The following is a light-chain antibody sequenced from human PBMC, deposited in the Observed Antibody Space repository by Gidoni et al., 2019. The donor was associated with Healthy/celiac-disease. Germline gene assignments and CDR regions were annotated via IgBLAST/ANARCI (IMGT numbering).Light chain of an antibody. Sequence: ETVLTQSPATLSLSPGERATLSCRASQSVSSYLAWYQQKPGQAPRLLIYDASNRATGIPAKFSGSGSGTDFTLTISSLEPKDFAVYYCQQRSNWPPLFTFGPGTKVEIK. CDR3: QQRSNWPPLFT. J-gene: IGKJ3*01. CDR2: DAS. CDR1: QSVSSY. V-gene: IGKV3-11*01.